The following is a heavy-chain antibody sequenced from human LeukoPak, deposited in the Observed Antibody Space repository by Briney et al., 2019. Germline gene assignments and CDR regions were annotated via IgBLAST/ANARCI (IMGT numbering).Heavy chain of an antibody. CDR3: ATDLMTTVTTFD. CDR2: FDPEDGET. D-gene: IGHD4-17*01. V-gene: IGHV1-24*01. Sequence: ASVKVSCKVSGYTLTELSMHWVRQAPGKGLEWMGGFDPEDGETIYAQKFQGRVTMTEDTSTDTAYMELSSLGSEDTAVYYCATDLMTTVTTFDWGQGTLVTVSS. J-gene: IGHJ4*02. CDR1: GYTLTELS.